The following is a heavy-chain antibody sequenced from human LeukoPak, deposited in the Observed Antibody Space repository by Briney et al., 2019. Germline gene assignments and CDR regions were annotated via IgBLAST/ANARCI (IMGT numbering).Heavy chain of an antibody. CDR3: ARESGYYDSSGYYYYYYGMDV. Sequence: GRSLRLSCAASGXTFSSYGMHWVRQAPGKGLEWVAVIWYDGSNKYYADSVKGRFTISRDNSKNTLYLQMNSLRAEDTAVYYCARESGYYDSSGYYYYYYGMDVWGQGTTVTVSS. CDR1: GXTFSSYG. D-gene: IGHD3-22*01. CDR2: IWYDGSNK. J-gene: IGHJ6*02. V-gene: IGHV3-33*01.